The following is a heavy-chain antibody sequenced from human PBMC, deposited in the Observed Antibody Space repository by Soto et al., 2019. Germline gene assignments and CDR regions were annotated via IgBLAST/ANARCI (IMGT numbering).Heavy chain of an antibody. D-gene: IGHD3-22*01. V-gene: IGHV4-4*07. CDR1: GGSISSYY. Sequence: SATLSLTCTVSGGSISSYYWSWIRQPAGQRMEWIGRIYTSGSTNYNPSLKSRVTMSVDTSKNQFHMKLSSVTAADTAVDYCARDQDDYYDSSPELGFDHLRHGTLGT. J-gene: IGHJ5*02. CDR2: IYTSGST. CDR3: ARDQDDYYDSSPELGFDH.